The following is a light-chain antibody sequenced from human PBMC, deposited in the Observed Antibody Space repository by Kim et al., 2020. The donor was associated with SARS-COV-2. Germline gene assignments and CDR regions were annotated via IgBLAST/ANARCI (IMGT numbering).Light chain of an antibody. V-gene: IGLV2-14*03. CDR3: SSYAGSDYV. Sequence: PEQSITISCTGTSSDVGGYVFVSWYQQHTGKVPKLIIYGVTKRPSKVSSRFSGSESGNTDTLNISRHQAEDEAEYFYSSYAGSDYVFGSGTEVAVL. J-gene: IGLJ1*01. CDR2: GVT. CDR1: SSDVGGYVF.